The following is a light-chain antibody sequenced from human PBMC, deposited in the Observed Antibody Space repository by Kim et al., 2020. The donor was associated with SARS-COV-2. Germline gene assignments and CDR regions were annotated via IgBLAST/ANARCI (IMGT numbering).Light chain of an antibody. CDR1: GSNIGSNY. Sequence: ELTQPPSASGTPGQTVSISCSGSGSNIGSNYVYWYQQLPGTAPKLLIYRNSQRPSGVPDRFSGSKSGTSASLAISGLRSEDEADYYCGAWDDSLSAWVFGGGTQLTVL. CDR3: GAWDDSLSAWV. V-gene: IGLV1-47*01. J-gene: IGLJ3*02. CDR2: RNS.